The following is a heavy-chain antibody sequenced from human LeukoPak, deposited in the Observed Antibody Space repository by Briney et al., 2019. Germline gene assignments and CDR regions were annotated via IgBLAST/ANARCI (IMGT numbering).Heavy chain of an antibody. V-gene: IGHV3-23*01. J-gene: IGHJ6*02. CDR2: ISGSGGTT. CDR1: GFTFNNYA. CDR3: AKVSGGGLYYDGMDV. Sequence: PGGSLRLSCAASGFTFNNYAMNWVRQAPGKGLEWVSVISGSGGTTYYADSVKGRFTISRDSSKNTLYLQMNSLRAEHTAVYYCAKVSGGGLYYDGMDVWGQGTTVTVSS. D-gene: IGHD1-14*01.